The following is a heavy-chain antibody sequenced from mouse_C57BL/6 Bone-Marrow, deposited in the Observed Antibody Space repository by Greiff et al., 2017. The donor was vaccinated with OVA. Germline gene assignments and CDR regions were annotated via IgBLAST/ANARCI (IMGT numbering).Heavy chain of an antibody. D-gene: IGHD2-1*01. J-gene: IGHJ3*01. CDR3: TRELLGFAY. CDR1: GFTFSSYA. CDR2: ISSGGDYI. V-gene: IGHV5-9-1*02. Sequence: EVKLMESGEGLVKPGGSLKLSCAASGFTFSSYAMSWVRQTPEKRLEWVAYISSGGDYIYYADTVKGRFTISRDNARNTLYLQMSSLKSEDTAMYYCTRELLGFAYWGQGTLVTVSA.